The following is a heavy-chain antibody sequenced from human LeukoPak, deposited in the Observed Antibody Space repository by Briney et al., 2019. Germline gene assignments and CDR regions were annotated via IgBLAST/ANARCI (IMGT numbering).Heavy chain of an antibody. Sequence: SETLSLTCTVSGGSISSYYWSWIRQPPGKGLEWIGYIYYSGSTNYNPSLKSRATISVDTSKNQYSLKLSSVTAADTAVYYCARGRVGATPGNWFDPWGQGTLVTVSS. D-gene: IGHD1-26*01. CDR1: GGSISSYY. CDR2: IYYSGST. V-gene: IGHV4-59*12. CDR3: ARGRVGATPGNWFDP. J-gene: IGHJ5*02.